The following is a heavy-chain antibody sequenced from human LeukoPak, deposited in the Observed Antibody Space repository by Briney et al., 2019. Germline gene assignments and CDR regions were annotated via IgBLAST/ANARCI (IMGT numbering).Heavy chain of an antibody. D-gene: IGHD2-21*02. CDR2: IKKDGREK. J-gene: IGHJ4*02. V-gene: IGHV3-7*01. Sequence: GSLRLSCVPSGFSVSGYSLSWVRQAPGKGLEWVAKIKKDGREKDYVDSVKGRFTISRDDAKGSLYLQLNSLRVEDTAVYYCARGFQSGDSPVWGQGTLVTVSS. CDR3: ARGFQSGDSPV. CDR1: GFSVSGYS.